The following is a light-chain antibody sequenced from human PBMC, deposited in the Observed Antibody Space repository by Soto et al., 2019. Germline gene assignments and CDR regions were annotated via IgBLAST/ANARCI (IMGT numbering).Light chain of an antibody. CDR2: DSS. CDR1: YDISSS. V-gene: IGKV1-9*01. J-gene: IGKJ2*01. Sequence: DIPLTQSPSFLSASVEDRVTISCRASYDISSSLAWYQQEPGKPPKLLIYDSSPLQTGVPSRFTGSGSGRKFTLTISGLQFGDFATYFCQQLSHYPYTFGQGTKLEI. CDR3: QQLSHYPYT.